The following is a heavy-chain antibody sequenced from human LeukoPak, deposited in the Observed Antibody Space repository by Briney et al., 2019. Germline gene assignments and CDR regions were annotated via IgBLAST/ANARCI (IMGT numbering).Heavy chain of an antibody. J-gene: IGHJ4*02. V-gene: IGHV3-21*01. D-gene: IGHD2-21*01. CDR3: ARDFIYYLHY. CDR2: ISSSSSYI. CDR1: GFTFSSYS. Sequence: PGGSLRLSCAASGFTFSSYSMNWVRQAPGKGLEWVSSISSSSSYIYYADSVKGRFTISRDNSKNTLYLQMNSLRAEDTAVYYCARDFIYYLHYWGQGTLVTVSS.